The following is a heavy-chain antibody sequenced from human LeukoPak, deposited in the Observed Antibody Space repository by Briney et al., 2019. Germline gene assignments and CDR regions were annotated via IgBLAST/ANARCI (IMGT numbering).Heavy chain of an antibody. Sequence: GGSLRLSCATSGFTFSNAWMNWVRQAPGKGLEWVGRIRSNSDGGTIDYAAPVKGRFTLSRDDSKNTLYLQMNSLQTEDTAVYYCATDFYDTTWGQGTLVAVSS. CDR1: GFTFSNAW. CDR2: IRSNSDGGTI. J-gene: IGHJ5*02. D-gene: IGHD3-22*01. V-gene: IGHV3-15*07. CDR3: ATDFYDTT.